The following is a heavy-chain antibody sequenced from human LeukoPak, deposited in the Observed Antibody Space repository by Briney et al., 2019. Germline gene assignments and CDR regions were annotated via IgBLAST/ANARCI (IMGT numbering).Heavy chain of an antibody. V-gene: IGHV4-59*01. D-gene: IGHD6-13*01. CDR1: GGSISSYY. J-gene: IGHJ4*02. Sequence: SETLSLTCTVSGGSISSYYWSWIRQPPGKGLEWIGYIYYSGSTNYNPSLKSRVTISVDTSKNQFSLKLSSVTAAHTAVYYCARVNLGWYSSSWYFIIDYWGQGTLVTVSS. CDR3: ARVNLGWYSSSWYFIIDY. CDR2: IYYSGST.